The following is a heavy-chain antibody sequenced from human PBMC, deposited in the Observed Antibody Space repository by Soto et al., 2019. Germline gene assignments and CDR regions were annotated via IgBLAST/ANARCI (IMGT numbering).Heavy chain of an antibody. CDR1: GYTFTSNG. CDR2: ISANKGNT. Sequence: GASVKVSCKASGYTFTSNGISWVRQAPGQGLEWIGWISANKGNTNSAQRFQGRVTMTRDTSTDTVYMELRSLRSEDTAVYYCARDRAHGFDVWGQGTMVTVSS. CDR3: ARDRAHGFDV. J-gene: IGHJ3*01. V-gene: IGHV1-18*01.